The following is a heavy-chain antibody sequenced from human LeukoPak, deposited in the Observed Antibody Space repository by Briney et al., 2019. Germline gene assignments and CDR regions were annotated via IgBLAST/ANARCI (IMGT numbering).Heavy chain of an antibody. CDR3: ARDDYLSIAGDY. D-gene: IGHD6-6*01. J-gene: IGHJ4*02. Sequence: ASVKVSCKASGYTFSSYDINWVRQAPGQGLEWMGWMNPNSANTGFAQKFQGRVTMTRNTSISTAYMELSSLRSEDTAVYYCARDDYLSIAGDYWGQGTLVTVSS. CDR1: GYTFSSYD. V-gene: IGHV1-8*01. CDR2: MNPNSANT.